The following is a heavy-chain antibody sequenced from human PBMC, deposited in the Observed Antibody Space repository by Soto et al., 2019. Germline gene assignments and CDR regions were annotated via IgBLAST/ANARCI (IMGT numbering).Heavy chain of an antibody. CDR1: GFTFSSYG. CDR2: IWYDGSNK. CDR3: ARDDYGDYGDY. J-gene: IGHJ4*02. D-gene: IGHD4-17*01. Sequence: QVQLVESGGGVVQPGRSLRLSCAASGFTFSSYGMHWVRQAPGKGLEWVAVIWYDGSNKYYADSVKGRFTIPRDNFKNTLYLQMNSLRAEDTAVYYCARDDYGDYGDYWGQGTLVTVSS. V-gene: IGHV3-33*01.